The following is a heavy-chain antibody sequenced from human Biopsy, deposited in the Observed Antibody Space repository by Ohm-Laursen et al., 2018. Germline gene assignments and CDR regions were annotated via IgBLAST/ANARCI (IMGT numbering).Heavy chain of an antibody. CDR1: DGSINSNDYY. CDR3: ARHIGSSWEWTFDI. V-gene: IGHV4-39*01. D-gene: IGHD6-13*01. J-gene: IGHJ3*02. CDR2: VHYIGAT. Sequence: TLSLTCTVSDGSINSNDYYWGWIRQAPGKGLEWLGSVHYIGATHYNPPLTTRATISVDTPKNQFFLKFRSVTAADPAGYYCARHIGSSWEWTFDIWGRGTMGTVSS.